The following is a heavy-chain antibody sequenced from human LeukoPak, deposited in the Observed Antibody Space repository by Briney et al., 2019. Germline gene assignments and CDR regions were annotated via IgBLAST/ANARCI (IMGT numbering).Heavy chain of an antibody. CDR1: GFTFSSYA. CDR3: AKRGGSSWEMDYYYMDV. D-gene: IGHD6-13*01. Sequence: PGGSLGLSCAASGFTFSSYAMSWVRQAPGKGLEWVSAISGSGGSTYYADSVKGRFTISRDNSKNTLYLQMNSLRAEDTAVYYCAKRGGSSWEMDYYYMDVWGKGTTVTVSS. CDR2: ISGSGGST. V-gene: IGHV3-23*01. J-gene: IGHJ6*03.